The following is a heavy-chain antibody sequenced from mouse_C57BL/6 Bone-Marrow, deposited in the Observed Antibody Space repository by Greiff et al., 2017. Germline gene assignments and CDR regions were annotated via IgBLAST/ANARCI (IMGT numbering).Heavy chain of an antibody. CDR2: IDPSDSET. D-gene: IGHD2-1*01. J-gene: IGHJ2*01. Sequence: QVQLQQPGAELVRPGSSVKLSCKASGYTFTSYWMHWVKQRPIQGLEWIGNIDPSDSETHYNQKFKDKATLTVDKSSSTAYMQLNSLTSEDSAVYYCARGLFGNYGYWGQGTTLTVSS. V-gene: IGHV1-52*01. CDR1: GYTFTSYW. CDR3: ARGLFGNYGY.